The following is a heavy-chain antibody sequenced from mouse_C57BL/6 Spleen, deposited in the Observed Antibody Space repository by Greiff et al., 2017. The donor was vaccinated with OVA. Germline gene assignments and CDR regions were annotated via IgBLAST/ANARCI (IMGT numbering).Heavy chain of an antibody. CDR3: AIDYGYGGTLYDFDY. D-gene: IGHD2-2*01. J-gene: IGHJ2*01. CDR2: IYPSDSDT. Sequence: QVQLQQPGAELVRPGSSVKLSCKASGYTFTSYWMDWVKQRPGQGLEWIGNIYPSDSDTHYNQKFKDKATLTVDKSSSTAYMQLSSLTSEDSAVYYYAIDYGYGGTLYDFDYWGQGTTLTVSS. CDR1: GYTFTSYW. V-gene: IGHV1-61*01.